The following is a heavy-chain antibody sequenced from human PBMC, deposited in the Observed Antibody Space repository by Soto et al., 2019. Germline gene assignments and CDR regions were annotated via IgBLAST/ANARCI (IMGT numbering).Heavy chain of an antibody. CDR2: ISYDGSNK. V-gene: IGHV3-30-3*01. Sequence: GGSLRLSCAASGFTFSSYAMHWVRQAPGKGLDWVAVISYDGSNKYYADSVKGRFTISRDNSKNTLYLQMNSLRADDTATYYCAHLYWAASGTRYYFDYWGQGTLVTVSS. D-gene: IGHD6-13*01. CDR1: GFTFSSYA. CDR3: AHLYWAASGTRYYFDY. J-gene: IGHJ4*02.